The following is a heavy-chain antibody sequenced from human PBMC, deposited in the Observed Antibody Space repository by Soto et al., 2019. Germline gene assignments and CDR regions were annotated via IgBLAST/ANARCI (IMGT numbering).Heavy chain of an antibody. V-gene: IGHV4-31*03. D-gene: IGHD3-10*01. CDR2: IYYSGST. CDR1: GGSISSGGYY. J-gene: IGHJ6*02. CDR3: ARDVLPADIRACHYCMDV. Sequence: PSETLSLTCTVSGGSISSGGYYWGWIRQHPGKGLEWIGYIYYSGSTYYNPSLKSRVTISVDTSKNQFSLKLSSVTAADTAVYYCARDVLPADIRACHYCMDVWGQGTLVTVSS.